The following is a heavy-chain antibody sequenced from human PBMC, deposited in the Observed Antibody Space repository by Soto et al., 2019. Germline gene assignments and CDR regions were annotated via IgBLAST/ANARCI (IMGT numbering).Heavy chain of an antibody. Sequence: GESLKISCKGSGYSFTSYWISWVRQMPGKGLEWMGRIDPSDSYTNYSPSFQGHVTISADKSISTAYLQWSSLKASDTAMYYCARQAIAAAGTDAFDIWGQGTMVTVSS. CDR3: ARQAIAAAGTDAFDI. V-gene: IGHV5-10-1*01. J-gene: IGHJ3*02. D-gene: IGHD6-13*01. CDR2: IDPSDSYT. CDR1: GYSFTSYW.